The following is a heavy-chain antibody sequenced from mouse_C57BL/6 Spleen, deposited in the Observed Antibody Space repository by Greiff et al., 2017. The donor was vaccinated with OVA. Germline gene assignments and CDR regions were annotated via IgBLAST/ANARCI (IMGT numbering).Heavy chain of an antibody. CDR2: IYPGDGDT. V-gene: IGHV1-82*01. Sequence: ESGPELVKPGASVKISCKASGYAFSSSWMNWVKQRPGKGLEWIGRIYPGDGDTNYNGKFKGKATLTADKSSSTAYMQLSSLTSEDSAVYFCARDEDYAMDYWGQGTSVTVSS. CDR3: ARDEDYAMDY. CDR1: GYAFSSSW. J-gene: IGHJ4*01.